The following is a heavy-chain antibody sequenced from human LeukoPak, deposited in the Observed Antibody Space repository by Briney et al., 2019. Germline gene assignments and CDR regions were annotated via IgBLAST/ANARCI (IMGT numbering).Heavy chain of an antibody. CDR2: IIPIFGTA. CDR1: GGTFSSYA. CDR3: ARVEAVAAAFDY. Sequence: ASVKVSCKASGGTFSSYAISWVRQAPGQGLEWMGGIIPIFGTANYAQKSQGRVTITADKSTSTAYMELSSLRSEDTAVYYCARVEAVAAAFDYWGQGTLVTVSS. V-gene: IGHV1-69*06. J-gene: IGHJ4*02. D-gene: IGHD6-19*01.